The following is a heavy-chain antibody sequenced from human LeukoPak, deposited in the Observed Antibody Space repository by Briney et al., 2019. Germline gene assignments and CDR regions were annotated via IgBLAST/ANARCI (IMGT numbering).Heavy chain of an antibody. D-gene: IGHD4-17*01. V-gene: IGHV3-7*03. Sequence: GGSLRLSCAVSGFTFSSYWMSWFRQAPGKGLEWVANINQDGSQRFSVDSVKGRFTISRDNAKNSLSLQMNSLRVEDTAVYYCARDWFDGDYDRFDYWGQGTLVTVSS. CDR1: GFTFSSYW. CDR3: ARDWFDGDYDRFDY. CDR2: INQDGSQR. J-gene: IGHJ4*02.